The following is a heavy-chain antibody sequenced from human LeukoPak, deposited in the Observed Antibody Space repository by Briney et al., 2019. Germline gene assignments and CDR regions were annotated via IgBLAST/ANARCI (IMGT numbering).Heavy chain of an antibody. CDR3: ARWYWYMDV. Sequence: TLSLTCTVSGGSISSGSYYRSWIRQPAGKGLEWIGRIHISGSTNYNPSLKSRVTISIDTSKNQFSLKLNSVTAADTAVYFCARWYWYMDVWGKGTTVTVSS. CDR2: IHISGST. CDR1: GGSISSGSYY. D-gene: IGHD1-14*01. J-gene: IGHJ6*03. V-gene: IGHV4-61*02.